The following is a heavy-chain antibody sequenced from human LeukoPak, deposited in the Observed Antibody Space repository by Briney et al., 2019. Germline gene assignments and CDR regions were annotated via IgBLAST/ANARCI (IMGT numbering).Heavy chain of an antibody. D-gene: IGHD3-10*01. CDR3: TRDRAWFGELPSQL. CDR1: GYTFTSYG. CDR2: ISAYNGNT. Sequence: ASVKVSLKASGYTFTSYGISWVRQAPGQGLEWMGWISAYNGNTNYAQKLQGRVTMTTDTSTSTAYMELRSLRSDDTAVYYCTRDRAWFGELPSQLWGQGTLVTVSS. J-gene: IGHJ4*02. V-gene: IGHV1-18*04.